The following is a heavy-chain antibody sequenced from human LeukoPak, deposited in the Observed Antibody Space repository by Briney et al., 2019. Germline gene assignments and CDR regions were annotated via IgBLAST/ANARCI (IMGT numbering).Heavy chain of an antibody. J-gene: IGHJ4*02. V-gene: IGHV3-21*01. CDR3: AREYYYGSGNSLDY. Sequence: PGGSLRLSCAASGFTFSNFAMTWVRQAPGKGLEWASSIVGSSSTYYADSLKGRFTISRDSARNSLYLQMNSLRAEDTAVYYCAREYYYGSGNSLDYWGQGTLVTVSS. CDR1: GFTFSNFA. CDR2: IVGSSST. D-gene: IGHD3-10*01.